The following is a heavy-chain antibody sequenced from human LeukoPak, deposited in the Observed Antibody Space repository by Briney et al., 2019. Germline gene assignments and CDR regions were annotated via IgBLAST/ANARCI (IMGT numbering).Heavy chain of an antibody. CDR2: IKSKTEGGTT. CDR3: TSYSPSDY. CDR1: GLTLSDAW. D-gene: IGHD1-26*01. V-gene: IGHV3-15*01. Sequence: GGSLTVSHAASGLTLSDAWMRWVRQAPGKGLEWVGRIKSKTEGGTTDYAAPVKGRFTISRDDSKNTLYLQMNSLKTEDTAVYYCTSYSPSDYWGQGTLVTVSS. J-gene: IGHJ4*02.